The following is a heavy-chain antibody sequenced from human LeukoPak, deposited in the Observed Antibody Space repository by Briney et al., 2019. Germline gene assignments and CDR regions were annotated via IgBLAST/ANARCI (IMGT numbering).Heavy chain of an antibody. Sequence: GGSLRLSCAASGFTFSSYAMHWVRQAPGKGLEWVAVISYDGSNKYYADSVKGRFTISRDNSKNTLYLQMNSLRAEDTAVYYCATRPTPGYSYGYLDYWGQGTLVTVSS. D-gene: IGHD5-18*01. CDR2: ISYDGSNK. J-gene: IGHJ4*02. CDR1: GFTFSSYA. CDR3: ATRPTPGYSYGYLDY. V-gene: IGHV3-30*04.